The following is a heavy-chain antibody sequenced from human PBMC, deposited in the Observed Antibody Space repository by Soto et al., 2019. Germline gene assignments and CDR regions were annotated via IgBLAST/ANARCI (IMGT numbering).Heavy chain of an antibody. V-gene: IGHV1-69*13. D-gene: IGHD3-22*01. Sequence: SVKVSCKASGGTFSSYAISWVRQAPGQGLEWMGGIIPIFGTANYAQKFQGRVTITADESTSTAYMELSSLRSEDTAVYYCARSESSGYYPAAEYFQHWGQGTLVTVSS. CDR3: ARSESSGYYPAAEYFQH. CDR1: GGTFSSYA. CDR2: IIPIFGTA. J-gene: IGHJ1*01.